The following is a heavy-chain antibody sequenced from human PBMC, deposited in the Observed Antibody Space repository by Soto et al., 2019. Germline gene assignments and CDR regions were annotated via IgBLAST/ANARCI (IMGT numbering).Heavy chain of an antibody. CDR2: ISSSSSTI. CDR1: GFTFSSYS. Sequence: SLRLSCAASGFTFSSYSMNWVRQAPGKGLEWVSYISSSSSTIYYADSVKGRFTISRDNAKNSLYLQMNSLRAEDTAVYYCAREDYDFWSGSLPYYMDVWGKGTTVTVSS. CDR3: AREDYDFWSGSLPYYMDV. J-gene: IGHJ6*03. D-gene: IGHD3-3*01. V-gene: IGHV3-48*01.